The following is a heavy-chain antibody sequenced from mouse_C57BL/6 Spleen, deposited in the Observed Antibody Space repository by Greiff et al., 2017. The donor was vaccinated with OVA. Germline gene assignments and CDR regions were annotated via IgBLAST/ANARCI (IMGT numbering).Heavy chain of an antibody. CDR2: ISSGGDYI. Sequence: EVKVEESGEGLVKPGGSLKLSCAASGFTFSSYAMSWVRQTPEKRLEWVAYISSGGDYIYYADTVKGRFTISRDNARNTLYLQMSSLKSEDTAMYYCTREGQLRLRYAMDYWGQGTSVTVSS. CDR1: GFTFSSYA. J-gene: IGHJ4*01. V-gene: IGHV5-9-1*02. CDR3: TREGQLRLRYAMDY. D-gene: IGHD3-2*02.